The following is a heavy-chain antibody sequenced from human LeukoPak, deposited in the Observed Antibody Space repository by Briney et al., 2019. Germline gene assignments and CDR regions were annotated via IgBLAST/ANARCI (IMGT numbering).Heavy chain of an antibody. Sequence: PSETLSLTCAVYGGSFSGYYWSWIRRPPGKGLEWIGEINHSGSTNYNPSLKSRVTISVDTSKNQFSLKLSSVTAADTAVYYCARVHIVATIQLVRYYYYYYYMDVWGKGTTVTVSS. V-gene: IGHV4-34*01. CDR3: ARVHIVATIQLVRYYYYYYYMDV. CDR1: GGSFSGYY. CDR2: INHSGST. J-gene: IGHJ6*03. D-gene: IGHD5-12*01.